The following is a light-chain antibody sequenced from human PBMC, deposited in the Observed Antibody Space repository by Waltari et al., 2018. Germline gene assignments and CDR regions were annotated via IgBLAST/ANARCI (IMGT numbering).Light chain of an antibody. CDR1: QSVSIN. CDR3: QQHNDWPRT. V-gene: IGKV3-15*01. Sequence: EVVMTLSPATLSVSPGERATLSCRASQSVSINLSWYQQKPGQAPRLLMYSASIRAAGIPARFSGSGSGTEFTLTISSLQSEDIAVYYCQQHNDWPRTFGQGTKVEI. J-gene: IGKJ1*01. CDR2: SAS.